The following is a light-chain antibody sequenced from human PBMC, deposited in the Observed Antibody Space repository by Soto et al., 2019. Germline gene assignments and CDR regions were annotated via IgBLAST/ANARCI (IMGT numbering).Light chain of an antibody. CDR3: QQYNNWPPVT. V-gene: IGKV3-15*01. Sequence: ETVMTQSPGTLSVSTGERVTLSCRASQSVSNNLAWYQQRSGQAPRLLIYGASTRATGVPARFSGSGSGTDFTLTISSLQSEDFAVYYCQQYNNWPPVTFGQGTRLEIK. CDR2: GAS. J-gene: IGKJ5*01. CDR1: QSVSNN.